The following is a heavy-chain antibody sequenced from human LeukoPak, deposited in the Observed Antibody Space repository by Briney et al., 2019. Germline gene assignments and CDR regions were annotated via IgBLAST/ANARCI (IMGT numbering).Heavy chain of an antibody. J-gene: IGHJ5*02. D-gene: IGHD3-16*01. Sequence: ETLSLTCLVSGGSFYNYYWTWVRQAPGKGPEWVSAIGGRGGSTYYAGSLGGRFTISRDNSKDMLYLQMNSLKVEDTATYYCGKEGGAWGQGTKVTVSS. CDR3: GKEGGA. V-gene: IGHV3-23*01. CDR2: IGGRGGST. CDR1: GGSFYNYY.